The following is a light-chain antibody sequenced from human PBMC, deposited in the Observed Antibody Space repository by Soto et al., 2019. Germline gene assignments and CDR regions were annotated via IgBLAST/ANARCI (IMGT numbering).Light chain of an antibody. CDR1: QSIGSN. V-gene: IGKV3-15*01. J-gene: IGKJ2*01. Sequence: EIVMTQSPATLSVPPGERATLSCRASQSIGSNLAWYQQKPGQAPGLLIYGVSTRATGIPARFSGSGSGTEFTLTISSLQSEDFAVYYCQQYNNWYTFGQGTKLEIK. CDR2: GVS. CDR3: QQYNNWYT.